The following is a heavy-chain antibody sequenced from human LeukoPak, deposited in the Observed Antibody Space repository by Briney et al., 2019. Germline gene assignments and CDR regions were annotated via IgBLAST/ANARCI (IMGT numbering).Heavy chain of an antibody. V-gene: IGHV3-48*03. CDR2: ISSSGSTI. D-gene: IGHD6-13*01. CDR3: ARSREGSSWYGASAEFDY. J-gene: IGHJ4*02. CDR1: GFTFSSYE. Sequence: GGSLRLSCAASGFTFSSYEMNWVRQAPGKGLEWVSYISSSGSTIYYADSVKGRFTISRDNAKNSLYLQMNSLRAEDTAVYYCARSREGSSWYGASAEFDYWGQGTLVTVSS.